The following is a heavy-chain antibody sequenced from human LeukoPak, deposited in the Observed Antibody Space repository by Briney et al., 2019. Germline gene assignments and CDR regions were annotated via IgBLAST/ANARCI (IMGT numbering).Heavy chain of an antibody. V-gene: IGHV3-23*01. J-gene: IGHJ4*02. D-gene: IGHD6-19*01. CDR2: ISGSGGAT. Sequence: GGSLRLSCAASGFIFSKYAMNWVRQAPEKGLEWVSAISGSGGATDYADSVKGRFTISRDNSNNTVFLEMNSLRAEDTAVYYCATEGRAVPGTALDYWGLGTLVTVSS. CDR1: GFIFSKYA. CDR3: ATEGRAVPGTALDY.